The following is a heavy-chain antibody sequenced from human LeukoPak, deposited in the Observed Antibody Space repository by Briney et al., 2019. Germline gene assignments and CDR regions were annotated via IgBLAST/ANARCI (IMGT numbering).Heavy chain of an antibody. CDR1: GYTFTGYY. CDR3: ARGYYYDSSGYQIRDWYFDL. J-gene: IGHJ2*01. CDR2: ISAYNGNT. D-gene: IGHD3-22*01. Sequence: ASVKVSCKASGYTFTGYYMHWVRQAPGQGLEWMGWISAYNGNTNYAQKLQGRVTMTTDTSTSTAYMELRSLRSDDTAVYYCARGYYYDSSGYQIRDWYFDLWGRGTLVTVSS. V-gene: IGHV1-18*04.